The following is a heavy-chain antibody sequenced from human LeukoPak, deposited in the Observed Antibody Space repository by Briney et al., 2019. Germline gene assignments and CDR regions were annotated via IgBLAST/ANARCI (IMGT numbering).Heavy chain of an antibody. V-gene: IGHV1-3*01. CDR3: ARAISSGFFDY. CDR2: ISADNDNT. D-gene: IGHD6-19*01. CDR1: GYTFTNYA. Sequence: ASVKVSCKASGYTFTNYAVHWVRQAPGQRLEWMGWISADNDNTKYSQKFRGRVTITRDTSASTAYMELSSLRSEDTAVYYCARAISSGFFDYWGQGTLVTVSS. J-gene: IGHJ4*02.